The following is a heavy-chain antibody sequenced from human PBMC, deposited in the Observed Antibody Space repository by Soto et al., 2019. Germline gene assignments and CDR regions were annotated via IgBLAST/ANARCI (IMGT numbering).Heavy chain of an antibody. CDR2: LHSTGAT. CDR1: GGSINNYW. D-gene: IGHD3-22*01. J-gene: IGHJ4*02. CDR3: VRDHHSYYDTSGYYPYFDF. Sequence: PSETLSLTCTVSGGSINNYWWSWIRQAADKRLEWIGRLHSTGATNYNPSLRSRVTMSVDKSKNQFSLNLASVTAADTAVYYCVRDHHSYYDTSGYYPYFDFWGQGTLVTVSS. V-gene: IGHV4-4*07.